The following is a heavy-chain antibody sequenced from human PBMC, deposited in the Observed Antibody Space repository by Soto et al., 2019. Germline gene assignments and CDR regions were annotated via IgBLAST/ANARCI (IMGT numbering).Heavy chain of an antibody. CDR2: ISYGGGTT. Sequence: HPGGSLRLSCAASEFTFSNYAMSWVRQAPGKGLEWVSAISYGGGTTYYADSVKGRFTISRDNSKNTLYLQMNSLRAEDTAVYYCAKNPGYYYDSTGSDSFDISRQGTMVTVS. CDR3: AKNPGYYYDSTGSDSFDI. D-gene: IGHD3-22*01. J-gene: IGHJ3*02. CDR1: EFTFSNYA. V-gene: IGHV3-23*01.